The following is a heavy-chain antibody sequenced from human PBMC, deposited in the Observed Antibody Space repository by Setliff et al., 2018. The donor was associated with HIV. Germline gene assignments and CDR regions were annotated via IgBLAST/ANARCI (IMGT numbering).Heavy chain of an antibody. V-gene: IGHV4-34*01. CDR1: GGSFSGYY. Sequence: NPSETLSLTCAVYGGSFSGYYWSWIRQSPGKGLEWIGEINYSLSTNNNPSLKSRVTISVDRSKNQFSLKLRSVTAADTAAYYCARMGDDYYMDVWGKGTTVTVSS. CDR3: ARMGDDYYMDV. CDR2: INYSLST. D-gene: IGHD3-16*01. J-gene: IGHJ6*03.